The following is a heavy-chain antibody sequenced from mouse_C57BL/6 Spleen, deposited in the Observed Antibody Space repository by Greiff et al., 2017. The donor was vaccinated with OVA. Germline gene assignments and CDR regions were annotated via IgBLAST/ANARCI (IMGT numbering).Heavy chain of an antibody. CDR3: ANYYGSSGYLDY. D-gene: IGHD1-1*01. Sequence: QVHVKQPGAELVKPGASVKMSCKASGYTFTSYWITWVKQRPGQGLEWIGDIYPGSGSTNYNEKFKSKATLTVDTSSSTAYMHLSSLTSEDSAVYCCANYYGSSGYLDYWGQGTTLTVSS. CDR2: IYPGSGST. V-gene: IGHV1-55*01. CDR1: GYTFTSYW. J-gene: IGHJ2*01.